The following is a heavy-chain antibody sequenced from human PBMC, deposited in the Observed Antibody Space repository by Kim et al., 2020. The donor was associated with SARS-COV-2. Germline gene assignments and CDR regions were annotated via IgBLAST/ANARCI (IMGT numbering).Heavy chain of an antibody. CDR3: AKVMYSSSWDAFDI. CDR2: ISYDGSNK. CDR1: GFTFSSYG. Sequence: GGSLRLSCAASGFTFSSYGMHRVRQAPGKGLEWVAVISYDGSNKYYADSVKGRFTISRDNSKNTLYLQMNSLRAEDTAVYYCAKVMYSSSWDAFDIWGQGTMVTVSS. D-gene: IGHD6-13*01. J-gene: IGHJ3*02. V-gene: IGHV3-30*18.